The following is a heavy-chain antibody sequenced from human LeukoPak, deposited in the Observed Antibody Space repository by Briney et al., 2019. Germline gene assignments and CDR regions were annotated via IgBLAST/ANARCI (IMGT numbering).Heavy chain of an antibody. CDR2: MNPNSGNT. Sequence: ASVKVSCKASGYTFTSYDINWVRQATGQGLEWMGWMNPNSGNTGYAQKFQGRVTITRNTSISTAYMELSSLRSEDTAVYYCARARRIVVVIPYYYYYMDVWGKGTTVTVSS. D-gene: IGHD3-22*01. J-gene: IGHJ6*03. CDR3: ARARRIVVVIPYYYYYMDV. V-gene: IGHV1-8*03. CDR1: GYTFTSYD.